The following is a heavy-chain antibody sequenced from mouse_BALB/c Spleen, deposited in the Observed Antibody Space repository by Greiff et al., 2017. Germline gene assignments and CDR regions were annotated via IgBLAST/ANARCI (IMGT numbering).Heavy chain of an antibody. CDR3: ARRNYYGSRGFAY. CDR1: GFSLSTSGMG. D-gene: IGHD1-1*01. CDR2: IYWDDDK. Sequence: QVTLKESGPGILQPSQTLSLTCSFSGFSLSTSGMGVSWIRQPSGKGLEWLAHIYWDDDKRYNPSLKSRLTISKDTSSNQVFLKITSVDTADTATYYCARRNYYGSRGFAYWGQGTLVTVSA. J-gene: IGHJ3*01. V-gene: IGHV8-12*01.